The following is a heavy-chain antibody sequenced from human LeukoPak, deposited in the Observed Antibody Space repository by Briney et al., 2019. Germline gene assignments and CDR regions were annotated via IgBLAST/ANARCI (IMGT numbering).Heavy chain of an antibody. CDR1: GFTFSSYW. D-gene: IGHD6-19*01. Sequence: GGSLRLSCAASGFTFSSYWMHWVRQPPGKGLVWVSRIKSDGSNIVYADSVKGRFTISRDNSKNTLYLQMNSLRAEDTAVYYCARGTPSSSGWLYYGMDVWGQGTTVTVSS. J-gene: IGHJ6*02. CDR3: ARGTPSSSGWLYYGMDV. V-gene: IGHV3-74*01. CDR2: IKSDGSNI.